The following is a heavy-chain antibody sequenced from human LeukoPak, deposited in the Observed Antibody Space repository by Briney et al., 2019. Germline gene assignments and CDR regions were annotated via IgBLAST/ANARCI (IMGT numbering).Heavy chain of an antibody. CDR2: IYYSGST. J-gene: IGHJ3*02. V-gene: IGHV4-31*03. CDR3: ARVFRGPWGAFDI. D-gene: IGHD3-10*01. Sequence: KPSQTLSLTCTVSGGSISSGGYYWSWIRQHPGKGLEWIGYIYYSGSTYYNPSLKSRVTILVDTSKNQFSLKLSSVTAADTAVYYCARVFRGPWGAFDIWGQGTMVTVSS. CDR1: GGSISSGGYY.